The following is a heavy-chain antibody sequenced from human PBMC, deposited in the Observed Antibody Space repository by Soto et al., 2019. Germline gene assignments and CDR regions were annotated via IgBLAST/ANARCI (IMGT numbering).Heavy chain of an antibody. D-gene: IGHD3-16*02. CDR1: GFTFSSYS. CDR3: ARPLMITFGGVIDYCMDA. Sequence: GGSLRLSCAASGFTFSSYSMNWVRQAPGKGLEWVSSISSSSSYIYYADSVKGRFTISRDNAKNSLYLQMNSLRAEDTAVYYCARPLMITFGGVIDYCMDAWGQGTTVTVSS. V-gene: IGHV3-21*01. J-gene: IGHJ6*02. CDR2: ISSSSSYI.